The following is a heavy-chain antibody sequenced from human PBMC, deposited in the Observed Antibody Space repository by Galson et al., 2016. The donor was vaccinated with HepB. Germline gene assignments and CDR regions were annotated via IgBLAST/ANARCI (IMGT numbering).Heavy chain of an antibody. V-gene: IGHV4-61*08. Sequence: SETLSLTCDVSGASITGGGYSWTWIRQPPGKGLEWIGYIHDTGSSNYNPSLKSRITISRDTSRNQYSLRLNSVTAADTAVYYCARDQHGSYLAYWGQGTLVTVSS. CDR3: ARDQHGSYLAY. CDR2: IHDTGSS. D-gene: IGHD1-26*01. J-gene: IGHJ4*02. CDR1: GASITGGGYS.